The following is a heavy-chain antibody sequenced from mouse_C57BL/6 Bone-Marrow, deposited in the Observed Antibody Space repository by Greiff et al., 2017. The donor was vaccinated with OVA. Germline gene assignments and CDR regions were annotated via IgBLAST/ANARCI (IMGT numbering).Heavy chain of an antibody. D-gene: IGHD1-1*02. CDR3: ARWLWWLDY. J-gene: IGHJ2*01. CDR1: GYTFTDYN. CDR2: INPNNGGT. V-gene: IGHV1-22*01. Sequence: EVKLQQSGPELVKPGASVKVSCKASGYTFTDYNMHWVKQSHGKSLEWIGYINPNNGGTSYNQKFKGKATLTVNKSSSTAYMELRSLTSEDSAVYYCARWLWWLDYWGQGTTLTVSS.